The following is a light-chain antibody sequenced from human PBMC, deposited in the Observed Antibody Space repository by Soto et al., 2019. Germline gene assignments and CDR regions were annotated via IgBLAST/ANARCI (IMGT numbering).Light chain of an antibody. CDR3: QSYDSRLSVV. V-gene: IGLV1-40*01. Sequence: QSVLTQPPSVSGAPGQRVTISCTGSSSNIGAGYDVHWYQQLPGTAPKLLIYGNSNRPSGVPYRFSGSKSGTSASLAITGLQAEDEADYYCQSYDSRLSVVFGGGTKLTVL. J-gene: IGLJ2*01. CDR2: GNS. CDR1: SSNIGAGYD.